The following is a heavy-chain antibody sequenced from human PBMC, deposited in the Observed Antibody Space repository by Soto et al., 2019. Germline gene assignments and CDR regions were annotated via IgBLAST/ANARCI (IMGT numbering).Heavy chain of an antibody. D-gene: IGHD2-21*01. J-gene: IGHJ6*02. Sequence: SGPPLVNPTQTLTLTCTFSGFSLSTSGMCVTWIRQPPGKALEWLAHIHWDDDKDYNKFLETRLSISKDTSKNQVALTVRNVDPVDTATYYCARIRRTLVISGSWRSDGMDVWGQGPLVT. CDR3: ARIRRTLVISGSWRSDGMDV. V-gene: IGHV2-70*01. CDR2: IHWDDDK. CDR1: GFSLSTSGMC.